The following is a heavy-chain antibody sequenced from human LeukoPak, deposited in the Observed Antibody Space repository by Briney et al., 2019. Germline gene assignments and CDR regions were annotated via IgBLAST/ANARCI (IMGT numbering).Heavy chain of an antibody. V-gene: IGHV3-30*02. D-gene: IGHD4-17*01. Sequence: GGSLRLSCAASGFTSSSYGMHWVRQAPGKGLEWVAFIRYDGSNKYYADSVKGRFTISRDNSKNTLYLQMNSLRAEDTAVYYCAREDDYGDLIDYWGQGTLVTVSS. CDR1: GFTSSSYG. CDR2: IRYDGSNK. J-gene: IGHJ4*02. CDR3: AREDDYGDLIDY.